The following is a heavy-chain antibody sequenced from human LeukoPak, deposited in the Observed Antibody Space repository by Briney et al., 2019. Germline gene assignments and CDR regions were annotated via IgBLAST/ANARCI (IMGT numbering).Heavy chain of an antibody. CDR1: GGTFSSYA. CDR3: ARAEGDYYDSSGYYYAKLNY. Sequence: SVKVSCKASGGTFSSYAISWVRQAPGQGLEWMGGVIPIFGTANYAQKFQGRVTITADESTSTAYMELSSLRSEDAAVYYCARAEGDYYDSSGYYYAKLNYRGQGTLVTVSS. D-gene: IGHD3-22*01. CDR2: VIPIFGTA. J-gene: IGHJ4*02. V-gene: IGHV1-69*13.